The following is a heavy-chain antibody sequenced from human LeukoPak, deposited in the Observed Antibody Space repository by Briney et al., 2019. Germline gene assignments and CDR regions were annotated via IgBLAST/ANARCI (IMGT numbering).Heavy chain of an antibody. D-gene: IGHD3-9*01. J-gene: IGHJ5*02. CDR3: ARDPILTGYNWFDP. CDR1: GFTFSDYY. Sequence: PGGSLTLSCAASGFTFSDYYMSWLRQAPGKGLEWVSYISSSGSTIYYADSVKGRFTISRDNAKNSLYLQMNSLRAEDTAVYYCARDPILTGYNWFDPWGQGTLVTVSS. CDR2: ISSSGSTI. V-gene: IGHV3-11*01.